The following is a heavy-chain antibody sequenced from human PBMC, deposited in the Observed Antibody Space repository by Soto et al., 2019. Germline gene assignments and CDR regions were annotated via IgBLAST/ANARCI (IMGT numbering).Heavy chain of an antibody. CDR2: ISAYNGNT. CDR3: ARVPRGAWYSQSLY. J-gene: IGHJ4*02. V-gene: IGHV1-18*04. Sequence: QVQLVQSGAEVKKPGASVKVSCKASGYTFTSYGISWVRQAPGQGLEWMGWISAYNGNTNIAPKLQGRVTMTTDTSTSTAYMEPRSLRSDDTAVYYCARVPRGAWYSQSLYWGQGSLVTVSS. CDR1: GYTFTSYG. D-gene: IGHD6-13*01.